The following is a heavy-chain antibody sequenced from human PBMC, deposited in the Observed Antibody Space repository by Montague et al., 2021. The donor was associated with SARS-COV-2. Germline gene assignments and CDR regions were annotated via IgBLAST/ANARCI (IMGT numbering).Heavy chain of an antibody. CDR3: ARATLGITMIVVNMTGTDYYFAY. CDR1: GGSFSAYY. D-gene: IGHD3-22*01. Sequence: SETLSLTCAVYGGSFSAYYWSWIRQPPGKGLEWIGEIHHSGSTNYNTSLKSRVTISVDTTTNQFSLKLSSVTAAATAVYYCARATLGITMIVVNMTGTDYYFAYWGQGSLVTVSS. V-gene: IGHV4-34*01. CDR2: IHHSGST. J-gene: IGHJ4*02.